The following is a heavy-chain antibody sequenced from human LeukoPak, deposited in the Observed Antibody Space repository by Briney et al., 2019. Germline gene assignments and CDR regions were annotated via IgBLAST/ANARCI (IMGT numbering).Heavy chain of an antibody. Sequence: PSETLSLTCTVSGGSISSYYWSWIRQPPGKGLEWIGYIHYRGSTTYNPSLKSRATISVDTSKNQFSLKLSSVTAADTAVYYCARGFAYGDTGSFDHWGQGTLVTVSS. CDR3: ARGFAYGDTGSFDH. CDR2: IHYRGST. V-gene: IGHV4-59*01. CDR1: GGSISSYY. J-gene: IGHJ4*02. D-gene: IGHD4-17*01.